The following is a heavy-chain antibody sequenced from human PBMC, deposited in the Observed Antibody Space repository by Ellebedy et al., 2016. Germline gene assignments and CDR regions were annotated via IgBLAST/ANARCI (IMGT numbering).Heavy chain of an antibody. CDR1: GYTFTGYY. J-gene: IGHJ5*02. CDR2: IIPILGIA. V-gene: IGHV1-69*02. D-gene: IGHD3-10*01. CDR3: ARNMTLWFGEA. Sequence: SVKVSCXASGYTFTGYYMHWVRQAPGQGLEWMGRIIPILGIANYAQKFQGRVTITADKSTSTAYMELSSLRSEDTAVYYCARNMTLWFGEAWGQGTLVTVSS.